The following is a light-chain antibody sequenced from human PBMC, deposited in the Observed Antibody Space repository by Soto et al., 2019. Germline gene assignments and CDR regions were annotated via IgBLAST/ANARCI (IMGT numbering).Light chain of an antibody. CDR2: EGN. CDR1: SSDVGSYNK. V-gene: IGLV2-23*01. CDR3: SSYAGFPTLVI. J-gene: IGLJ2*01. Sequence: QSALTQPASVSGSPGQSITISCTGTSSDVGSYNKVSWYQHHPGKAPKLIIYEGNKRPSGISNRFSASKSGNTASLTISGLQADDEADYHCSSYAGFPTLVIFGGGTKLTVL.